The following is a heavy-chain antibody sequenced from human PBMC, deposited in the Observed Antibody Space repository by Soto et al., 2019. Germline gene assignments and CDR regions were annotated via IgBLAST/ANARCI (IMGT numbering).Heavy chain of an antibody. V-gene: IGHV1-18*01. Sequence: QVQLVQSGPEVKKPGASVKVSCKTSGYTFSTYAISWVRQAPGQGLEWMGWINGYNGHTNYPRKFQGRVTMTTDTSTSTAYMELRNLRSDDTAVYYCAKETAINVVREVIRAHFDYWGQGTLVTVSS. CDR3: AKETAINVVREVIRAHFDY. CDR1: GYTFSTYA. D-gene: IGHD3-10*01. CDR2: INGYNGHT. J-gene: IGHJ4*02.